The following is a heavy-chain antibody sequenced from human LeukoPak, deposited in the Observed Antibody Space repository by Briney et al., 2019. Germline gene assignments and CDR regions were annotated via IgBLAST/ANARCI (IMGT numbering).Heavy chain of an antibody. CDR2: IYYSGSTS. D-gene: IGHD1-14*01. CDR3: ARLVRNYYYYMDV. CDR1: GGSISSYY. V-gene: IGHV4-59*01. Sequence: KPSETLSLTCTVSGGSISSYYWSWIRQPPGKGLEWIGYIYYSGSTSNYNPSLKSRAAISVDTSKSEFSLKLSSVTAADTAVYYCARLVRNYYYYMDVWGKGTTVTVSS. J-gene: IGHJ6*03.